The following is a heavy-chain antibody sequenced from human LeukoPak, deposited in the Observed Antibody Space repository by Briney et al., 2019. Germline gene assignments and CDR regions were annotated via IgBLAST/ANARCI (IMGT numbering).Heavy chain of an antibody. V-gene: IGHV3-43*01. D-gene: IGHD1-26*01. Sequence: PGGSLRLSCAASGFTFDDYTMHWVRQAPGKGLEWVSLISWDGGSTYYADSVKGRFTISRDNSKNSLYLQMNSLRTEDTAVYYCAKSQEWELKIDYWGQGTLVTVSS. CDR2: ISWDGGST. J-gene: IGHJ4*02. CDR1: GFTFDDYT. CDR3: AKSQEWELKIDY.